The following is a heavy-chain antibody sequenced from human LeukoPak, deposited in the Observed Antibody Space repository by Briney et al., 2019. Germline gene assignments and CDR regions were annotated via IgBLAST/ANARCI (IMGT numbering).Heavy chain of an antibody. CDR2: IRSKANNYAT. V-gene: IGHV3-73*01. Sequence: GSLRLPFAAFGFPFSTFWMSWVRQASGKGLEWVGRIRSKANNYATAYAASVKGRFTISRDDSKNTAYLQMNSLKTEDTAVYYCTRHGPYCSSTSCQNFDYWGQGTLVTVSS. D-gene: IGHD2-2*01. J-gene: IGHJ4*02. CDR3: TRHGPYCSSTSCQNFDY. CDR1: GFPFSTFW.